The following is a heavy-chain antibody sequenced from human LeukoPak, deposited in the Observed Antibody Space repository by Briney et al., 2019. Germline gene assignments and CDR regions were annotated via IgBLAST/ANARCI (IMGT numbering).Heavy chain of an antibody. CDR2: IYTSEST. Sequence: NSSETLSLTCSVSGGSISSSNYYWSWIRQPAGKGLEWIGRIYTSESTNYNPSLKSRVTISVDTSRNQFSLKLSSVTAADTAVYYCARGLWFGDENPPYFDYWGQGILVTVSS. J-gene: IGHJ4*02. CDR1: GGSISSSNYY. CDR3: ARGLWFGDENPPYFDY. V-gene: IGHV4-61*02. D-gene: IGHD3-10*01.